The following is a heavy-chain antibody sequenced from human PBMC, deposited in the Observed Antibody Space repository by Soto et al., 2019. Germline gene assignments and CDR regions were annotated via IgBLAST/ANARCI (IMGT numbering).Heavy chain of an antibody. CDR1: GFTFSSYA. V-gene: IGHV3-23*01. Sequence: GGSLRLSCAASGFTFSSYAMSWVRQAPGKGLEWVSAISGSGGSTYYADSVKGRFTISRDNSKNTLYLQMNSLRAEDTAVYYCAKLWGGTYYYDSSRRDPLDIWGQGTMVTVSS. CDR2: ISGSGGST. CDR3: AKLWGGTYYYDSSRRDPLDI. D-gene: IGHD3-22*01. J-gene: IGHJ3*02.